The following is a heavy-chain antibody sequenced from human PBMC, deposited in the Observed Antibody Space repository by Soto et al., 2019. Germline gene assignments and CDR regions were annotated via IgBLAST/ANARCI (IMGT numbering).Heavy chain of an antibody. CDR1: GGTFSTSS. D-gene: IGHD2-15*01. CDR2: IIPIFTRT. V-gene: IGHV1-69*01. CDR3: ARDVVRSTAGDS. Sequence: QLQLVQSGTEVKEPGSSVKVSCKASGGTFSTSSFVWVRQGPGQGLEWMGGIIPIFTRTNFAQKFQGRVTFSADESTRTTYMEVRSRTSEDAAIYYCARDVVRSTAGDSWGQGTLVTVSS. J-gene: IGHJ4*02.